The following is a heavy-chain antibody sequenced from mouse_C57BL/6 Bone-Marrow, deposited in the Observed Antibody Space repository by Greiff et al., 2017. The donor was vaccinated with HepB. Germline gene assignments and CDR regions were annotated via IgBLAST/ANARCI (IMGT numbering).Heavy chain of an antibody. D-gene: IGHD2-3*01. CDR2: IDPDSGGT. Sequence: QVQLQQPGAELVKPGASVKLSCKASGYTFTSYWMHWVKQRPGRGLEWIGRIDPDSGGTKYNEKFKSKATLTADKPSSTAYMQRSSLTSEDAAVYYCARAGIDDDHPFAYWGQGTLVTVSA. CDR1: GYTFTSYW. J-gene: IGHJ3*01. V-gene: IGHV1-72*01. CDR3: ARAGIDDDHPFAY.